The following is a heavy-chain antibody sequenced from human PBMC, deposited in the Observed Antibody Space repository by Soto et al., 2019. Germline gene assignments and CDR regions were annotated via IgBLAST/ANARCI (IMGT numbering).Heavy chain of an antibody. CDR2: ISYDGSNK. V-gene: IGHV3-30*18. CDR1: GFTFSSYG. Sequence: QVQLVESGGGVVQPGRSLRLSCAASGFTFSSYGMHWVRQAPGKGLEWVAVISYDGSNKYYADSVKGRFTISRDNSKNTPXLQMNSLRAEDTAVYYCAKPRADYVWGSYRPNFDYWGQGTLVTVSS. D-gene: IGHD3-16*02. J-gene: IGHJ4*02. CDR3: AKPRADYVWGSYRPNFDY.